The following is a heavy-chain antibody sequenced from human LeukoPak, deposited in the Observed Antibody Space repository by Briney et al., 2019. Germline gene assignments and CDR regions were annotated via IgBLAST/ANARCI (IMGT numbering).Heavy chain of an antibody. V-gene: IGHV3-48*03. CDR3: ALLAVASDFDY. J-gene: IGHJ4*02. CDR1: EFPFSFYE. CDR2: IGSSGTNR. Sequence: PGGSLRLSCAVSEFPFSFYEMNWVRQAPGKGLEWVSHIGSSGTNRYYADSVKGRFSISRDNAKSSLYLQMNSLRVEDTAVYYCALLAVASDFDYWGQGALVTVSS. D-gene: IGHD6-19*01.